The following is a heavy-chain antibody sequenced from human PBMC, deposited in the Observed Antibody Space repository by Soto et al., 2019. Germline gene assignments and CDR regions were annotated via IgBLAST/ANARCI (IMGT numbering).Heavy chain of an antibody. D-gene: IGHD2-15*01. CDR3: ARRTIVSFFDY. J-gene: IGHJ4*02. V-gene: IGHV4-61*01. CDR1: GGSVSSGSYY. CDR2: IYYSGST. Sequence: SETLSLTCTVSGGSVSSGSYYWSWIRQPPGKGLEWIGYIYYSGSTNYNPSLKSRVTISVDTSKNQFSLKLSSVTAADTAVYYCARRTIVSFFDYWGQGTLVTVSS.